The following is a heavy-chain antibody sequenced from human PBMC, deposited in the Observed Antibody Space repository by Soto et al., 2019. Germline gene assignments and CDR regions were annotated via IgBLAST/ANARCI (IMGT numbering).Heavy chain of an antibody. V-gene: IGHV3-23*01. J-gene: IGHJ5*02. CDR1: AFTFSGYS. CDR2: ITSSGDNT. Sequence: EVQLLESGGGLVQPGGSLRLSCAASAFTFSGYSMSWVRQAPGKGLEWVSAITSSGDNTYYADSVKGRFTISRDNSKNTLFLQMSSLRAEDSAVYFCAKDGWETWGQGTLVIVSS. D-gene: IGHD6-19*01. CDR3: AKDGWET.